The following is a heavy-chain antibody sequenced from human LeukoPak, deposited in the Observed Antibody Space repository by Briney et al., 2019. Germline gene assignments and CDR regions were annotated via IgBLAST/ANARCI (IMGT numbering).Heavy chain of an antibody. D-gene: IGHD4-17*01. Sequence: KTSETLSLTCTVSGGSISSYYWSWIRQPPGKGLEWIGYIYYSGSTNYNPPLKSRVTISVDTSKNQFSLKLSSVTAADTAVYYCARGTGPYGDYELTNYYYYMDVWGKGTTVTVSS. CDR3: ARGTGPYGDYELTNYYYYMDV. CDR1: GGSISSYY. CDR2: IYYSGST. J-gene: IGHJ6*03. V-gene: IGHV4-59*08.